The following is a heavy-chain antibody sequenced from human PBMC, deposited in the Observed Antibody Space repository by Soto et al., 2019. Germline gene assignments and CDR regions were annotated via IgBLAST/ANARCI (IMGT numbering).Heavy chain of an antibody. CDR3: AKDKYSSSFYYYYYYGMDV. D-gene: IGHD6-6*01. CDR1: GFTFSSYG. J-gene: IGHJ6*04. CDR2: ISYDGSNK. Sequence: QVQLVESGGGVVQPGRSLRLSCAASGFTFSSYGMHWVRQAPGKGLEWVAVISYDGSNKYYADSVKGRFTISRDNSKNPLYLPMNSLRAEDTDVYYCAKDKYSSSFYYYYYYGMDVWGKGTTVTVSS. V-gene: IGHV3-30*18.